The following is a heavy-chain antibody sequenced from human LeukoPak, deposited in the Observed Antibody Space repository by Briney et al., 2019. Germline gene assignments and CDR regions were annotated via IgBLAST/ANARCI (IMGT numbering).Heavy chain of an antibody. Sequence: PGGFLRLSCAASGFTFSSYAMSWVRQAPGKGLEWVSAISGSGGSTYYADSVKGRFTISRDNSKNTLYLQMNSLRAEDTAVYYCARPQLGPTDYWGQGTLVTVSS. CDR2: ISGSGGST. D-gene: IGHD7-27*01. CDR3: ARPQLGPTDY. CDR1: GFTFSSYA. V-gene: IGHV3-23*01. J-gene: IGHJ4*02.